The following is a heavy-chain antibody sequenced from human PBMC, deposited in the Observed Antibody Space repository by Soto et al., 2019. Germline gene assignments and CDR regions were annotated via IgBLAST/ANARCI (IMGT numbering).Heavy chain of an antibody. V-gene: IGHV1-18*01. Sequence: ASVKVSCKASGYTFSNYGITWVRQAPGQGLEWMGRIIAYNGNTNYAQNLQGRVTMTTDTSTSTAYMDLRSLRSDDTAVYYCARRPAYSTSFDGYGRWGQGTMV. CDR3: ARRPAYSTSFDGYGR. J-gene: IGHJ3*01. CDR2: IIAYNGNT. D-gene: IGHD6-6*01. CDR1: GYTFSNYG.